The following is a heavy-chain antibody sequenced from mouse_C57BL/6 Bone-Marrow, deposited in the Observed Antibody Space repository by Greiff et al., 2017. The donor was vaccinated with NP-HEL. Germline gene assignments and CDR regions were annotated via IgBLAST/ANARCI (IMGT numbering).Heavy chain of an antibody. CDR2: IDPETGGT. Sequence: VQLQQSGAELVRPGASVTLSCKASGYTFTDYEMHWVKQTPVHGLEWIGAIDPETGGTAYNQKFKGKAILTADKSSSTAYMELRSLTSEDSAVYYCTRRLRLDYWGQGTSVTVSS. V-gene: IGHV1-15*01. CDR3: TRRLRLDY. J-gene: IGHJ4*01. CDR1: GYTFTDYE. D-gene: IGHD1-2*01.